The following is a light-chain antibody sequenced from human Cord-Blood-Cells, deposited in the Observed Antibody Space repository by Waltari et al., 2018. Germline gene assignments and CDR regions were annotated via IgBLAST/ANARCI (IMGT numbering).Light chain of an antibody. CDR3: AAWDDSLNGPV. J-gene: IGLJ3*02. CDR2: SNN. CDR1: SSNIGGNT. V-gene: IGLV1-44*01. Sequence: QSVLTQQPSASGTPGQRVTVSCSGSSSNIGGNTVNWYQQLPGTAPKLLIYSNNQRPPGVPYRFSGSNSGTPASLAISGLQSEDEADYYCAAWDDSLNGPVCGGGTKLTVL.